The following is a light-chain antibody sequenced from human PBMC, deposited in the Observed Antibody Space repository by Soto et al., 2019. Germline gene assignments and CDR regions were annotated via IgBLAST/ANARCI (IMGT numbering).Light chain of an antibody. CDR2: LGS. V-gene: IGKV2-28*01. Sequence: DILMTQSPLSLPVTPGEPASISCRPSQSLLHSNGYNYLDWYLQKPGQSPQLLIYLGSNRASGVPDRFSGSGSGTDFTLKISRVEAEDVGVYYCMQALQTPWTFGQGNKVDIK. CDR3: MQALQTPWT. CDR1: QSLLHSNGYNY. J-gene: IGKJ1*01.